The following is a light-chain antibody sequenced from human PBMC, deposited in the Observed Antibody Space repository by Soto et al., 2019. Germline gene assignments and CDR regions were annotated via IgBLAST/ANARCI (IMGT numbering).Light chain of an antibody. CDR3: QQRSNWPLT. V-gene: IGKV3-11*01. J-gene: IGKJ4*01. Sequence: EIVLTQSPVTLSLSPGERATLSCRASQSVSSYLAWYQQKPGQAPRLLIYDASNRATDIPARFRGSGSGTDFTLTISSLEPEDSAVYCCQQRSNWPLTFGGGTKVEIK. CDR2: DAS. CDR1: QSVSSY.